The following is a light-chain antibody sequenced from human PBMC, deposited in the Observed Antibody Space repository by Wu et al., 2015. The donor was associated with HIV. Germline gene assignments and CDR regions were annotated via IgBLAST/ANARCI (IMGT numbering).Light chain of an antibody. CDR2: GAS. J-gene: IGKJ1*01. V-gene: IGKV3-15*01. Sequence: EIVMTQSPATLSVSPGERATLSCRASQSVSNKLAWYQQKPGQAPRLLIYGASTRATGIPARFSGSGSGTELTLTISSMQSEDFAVYYCQQYNNWPSTFGQGTKVEIK. CDR1: QSVSNK. CDR3: QQYNNWPST.